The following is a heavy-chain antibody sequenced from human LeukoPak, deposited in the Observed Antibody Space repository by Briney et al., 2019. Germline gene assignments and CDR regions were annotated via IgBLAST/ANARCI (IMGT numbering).Heavy chain of an antibody. CDR3: AIAQMATIHYYYYGMDV. D-gene: IGHD5-24*01. CDR1: GFTFSSYA. V-gene: IGHV3-23*01. J-gene: IGHJ6*02. CDR2: ISGSGGST. Sequence: GGSLRLSCPASGFTFSSYAMSWVRQAPGKGLVWVSAISGSGGSTYYADSVKGRFTISRDNSKNTLYLQMNSLRSEDTAVYYCAIAQMATIHYYYYGMDVWGQGTTVTVSS.